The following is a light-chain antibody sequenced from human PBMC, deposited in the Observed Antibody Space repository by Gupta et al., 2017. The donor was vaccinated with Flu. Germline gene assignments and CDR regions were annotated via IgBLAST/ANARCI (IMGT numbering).Light chain of an antibody. CDR1: ESGRSSY. CDR3: KQYGRYPLK. J-gene: IGKJ1*01. V-gene: IGKV3-20*01. CDR2: GAS. Sequence: GTLAVSPWARGSLEYRPSESGRSSYLAWSQLKPGQAPRLLVYGASSRATGIPDRFSGSGSGTDFTLNISRVETEDFAVYYCKQYGRYPLKFGQGTXVEIK.